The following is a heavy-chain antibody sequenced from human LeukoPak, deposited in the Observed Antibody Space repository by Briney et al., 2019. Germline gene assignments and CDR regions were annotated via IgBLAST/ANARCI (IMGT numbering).Heavy chain of an antibody. J-gene: IGHJ3*02. CDR3: ARDRTDRDFWSGPFYDAFDI. D-gene: IGHD3-3*01. CDR1: GFTFSSYW. CDR2: IKQDGSEK. Sequence: PGGSLRLSCAASGFTFSSYWMSWVRQAPGKGLEWVANIKQDGSEKYYVDSVKGRFTISRDNAKNSLYLQMNSLRAEDTAVYYCARDRTDRDFWSGPFYDAFDIWGQGTMVTVSS. V-gene: IGHV3-7*01.